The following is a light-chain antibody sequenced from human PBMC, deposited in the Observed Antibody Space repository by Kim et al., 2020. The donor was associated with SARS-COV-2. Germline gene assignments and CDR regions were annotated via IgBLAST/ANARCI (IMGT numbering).Light chain of an antibody. J-gene: IGKJ2*01. Sequence: EIVLTQSPATLSLSPGERATLSCRASQSVSSYLAWYQQKPGQAPRLLIYDASNRATGIPARFSGSGSGTDFTLTISSLEPEDFAVYYWQERSNWPPYACGQGTELEI. CDR1: QSVSSY. CDR2: DAS. CDR3: QERSNWPPYA. V-gene: IGKV3-11*01.